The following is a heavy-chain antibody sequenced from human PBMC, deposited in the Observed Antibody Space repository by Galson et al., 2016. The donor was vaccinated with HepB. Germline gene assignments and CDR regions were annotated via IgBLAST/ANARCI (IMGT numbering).Heavy chain of an antibody. CDR3: ARERLRMQEWIGWFDP. Sequence: SVKVSCKASGNTFTGYYMHWVRQAPGQGLEWMGRINPNSGGTNYAQKFQGRVTMTRDTTINTAYMELRKLRSDDTAVYYCARERLRMQEWIGWFDPWGQGTLVIVSS. J-gene: IGHJ5*02. D-gene: IGHD2-2*03. CDR2: INPNSGGT. CDR1: GNTFTGYY. V-gene: IGHV1-2*06.